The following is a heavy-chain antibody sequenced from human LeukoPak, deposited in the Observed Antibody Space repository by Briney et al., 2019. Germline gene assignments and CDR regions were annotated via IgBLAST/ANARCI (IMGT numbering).Heavy chain of an antibody. CDR3: ARINGSGSVRRYYYGLDV. D-gene: IGHD3-10*01. CDR2: INHSGST. J-gene: IGHJ6*02. Sequence: SETLSLTCTVSGGSISSYYWSWIRQPPGMGPEWIGEINHSGSTNYNPSLKSRVTISVDTSKSQFSLKLSSVTAADTAVYYCARINGSGSVRRYYYGLDVWGQGTTVTVSS. V-gene: IGHV4-34*01. CDR1: GGSISSYY.